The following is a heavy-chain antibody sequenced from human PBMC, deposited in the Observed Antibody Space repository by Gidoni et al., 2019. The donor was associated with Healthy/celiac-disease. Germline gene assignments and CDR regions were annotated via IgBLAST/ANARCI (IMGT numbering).Heavy chain of an antibody. CDR3: AKGRYYDSSGHYYFDY. Sequence: EVQLLESGGGLVQPGGSLRLSCAASAFTFSRYAMGLVRQAPGKGVEWVSAISGSGGSTYYAESVKCRFTISRDNSKNTLYLQMNSLRAEDTAVYYCAKGRYYDSSGHYYFDYWGQGTLVTVSS. D-gene: IGHD3-22*01. CDR2: ISGSGGST. J-gene: IGHJ4*02. CDR1: AFTFSRYA. V-gene: IGHV3-23*01.